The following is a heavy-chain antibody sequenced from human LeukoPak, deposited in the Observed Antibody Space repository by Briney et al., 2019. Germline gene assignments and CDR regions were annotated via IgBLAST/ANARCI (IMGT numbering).Heavy chain of an antibody. CDR1: GGSVSSGSYY. CDR2: IHYSGSA. V-gene: IGHV4-61*01. CDR3: ARDMGAPDYGSYSVDY. Sequence: PLGTLSLTCTVSGGSVSSGSYYWSWIRQPPGRGLEWIAYIHYSGSAAYNPSLKSRVTISRDMSTNQFSLKMTSVTAADTAVYFCARDMGAPDYGSYSVDYWGQGTLVTVSS. D-gene: IGHD4-23*01. J-gene: IGHJ4*02.